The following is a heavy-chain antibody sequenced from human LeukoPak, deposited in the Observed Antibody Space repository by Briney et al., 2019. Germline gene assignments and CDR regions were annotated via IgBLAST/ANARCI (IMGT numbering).Heavy chain of an antibody. CDR2: INHSGST. Sequence: PSETLSLTCAVYGGSFSGYYWSWIRQPPGKGLEWIGEINHSGSTNYNPSLKSRVTISVDTSKNQFSLKLSSVTAADTAVYYCARLPPIRGYSGSRPYYFDYWGQGTLVTVFS. D-gene: IGHD5-12*01. J-gene: IGHJ4*02. CDR1: GGSFSGYY. CDR3: ARLPPIRGYSGSRPYYFDY. V-gene: IGHV4-34*01.